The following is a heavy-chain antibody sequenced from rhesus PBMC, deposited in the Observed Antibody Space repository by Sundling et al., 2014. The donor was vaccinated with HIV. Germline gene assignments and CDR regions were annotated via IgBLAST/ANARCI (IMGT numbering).Heavy chain of an antibody. Sequence: QVQLQESGPGLVKPSETLSLTCAVSGGSISDYYYWNWIRQPPGKGLEWIGNIYGNSANTYYNPSLKSRVAISKDTSKNQFFLKLSSVTAADTAVYYCARLQRPANHYGLDSWGQGVVVTVSS. CDR3: ARLQRPANHYGLDS. V-gene: IGHV4S9*01. J-gene: IGHJ6*01. CDR1: GGSISDYYY. CDR2: IYGNSANT.